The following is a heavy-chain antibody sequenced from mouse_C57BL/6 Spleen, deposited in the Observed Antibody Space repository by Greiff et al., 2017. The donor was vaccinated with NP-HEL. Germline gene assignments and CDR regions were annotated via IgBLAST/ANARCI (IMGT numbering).Heavy chain of an antibody. J-gene: IGHJ4*01. CDR2: INPSTGGT. CDR1: GYSFTGYY. V-gene: IGHV1-42*01. Sequence: EVQLQQSGPELVKPGASVKISCKASGYSFTGYYMNWVKQSPEQSLEWIGEINPSTGGTTYNKKFKAKATLTVDKSSSTAYMQLKSLRSEDSAVYYCAILWLRHAMDYWGQGTSVTVSS. CDR3: AILWLRHAMDY. D-gene: IGHD2-2*01.